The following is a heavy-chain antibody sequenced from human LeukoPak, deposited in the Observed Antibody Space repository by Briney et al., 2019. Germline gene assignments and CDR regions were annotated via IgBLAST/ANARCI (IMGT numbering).Heavy chain of an antibody. Sequence: SETLSLTCAVYGGSFSGYYWSWIRQPPGKGLEWIGEINHSGSTNYNPSLKSRVTISVDTSKNQFSLKLSSVTAADTAVHYCARGGVLWFGELRNWFDPWGQGTLVTVSS. CDR2: INHSGST. J-gene: IGHJ5*02. CDR3: ARGGVLWFGELRNWFDP. CDR1: GGSFSGYY. V-gene: IGHV4-34*01. D-gene: IGHD3-10*01.